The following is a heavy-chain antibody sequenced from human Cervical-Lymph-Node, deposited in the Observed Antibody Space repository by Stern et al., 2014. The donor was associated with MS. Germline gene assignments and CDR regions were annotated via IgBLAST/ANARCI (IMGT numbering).Heavy chain of an antibody. D-gene: IGHD6-13*01. J-gene: IGHJ4*02. CDR3: ARGGASGVATP. CDR2: ISSSSSAI. CDR1: GFTFTDYY. V-gene: IGHV3-11*01. Sequence: VPLAESGGGLVKPGGSLRLACAASGFTFTDYYMSWIRQAPGKGLEWVSYISSSSSAIYYADSVKGRFTISRDNAKNSLYLQMNSLRAEDTAVYYCARGGASGVATPWGQGTLVTVSS.